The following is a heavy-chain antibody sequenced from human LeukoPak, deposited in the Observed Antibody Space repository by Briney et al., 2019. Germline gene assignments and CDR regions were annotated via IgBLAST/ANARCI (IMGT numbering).Heavy chain of an antibody. CDR3: AREGDSSGSLFYFDY. D-gene: IGHD3-22*01. J-gene: IGHJ4*02. CDR2: IWYDGSNK. Sequence: GGSLRLSCAASGFTFSSYGMLWVRQAPGKGLEWVAVIWYDGSNKYYADSVKGRFTISRDNSKNTLYLQMNSLRAEDTAVYYCAREGDSSGSLFYFDYWGQGTLVTVSS. CDR1: GFTFSSYG. V-gene: IGHV3-33*01.